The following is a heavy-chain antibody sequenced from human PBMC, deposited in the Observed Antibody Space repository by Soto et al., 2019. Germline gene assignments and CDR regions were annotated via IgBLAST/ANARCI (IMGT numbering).Heavy chain of an antibody. J-gene: IGHJ4*02. V-gene: IGHV3-66*01. Sequence: PGGSLRLSCAASGFTVSSNYMSWVRQAPGKGLEWVSVTYAGGSTYYADSVKGRFTISRDNSKNTLYLQMNSLRAEDTAVYYCARGGTKAYFDYWGRGTLVNVS. CDR1: GFTVSSNY. CDR2: TYAGGST. CDR3: ARGGTKAYFDY. D-gene: IGHD1-1*01.